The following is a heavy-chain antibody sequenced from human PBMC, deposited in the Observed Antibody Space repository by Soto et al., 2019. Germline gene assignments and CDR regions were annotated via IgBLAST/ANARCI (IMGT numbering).Heavy chain of an antibody. CDR3: ARGDYVWGSYRYYYGMDV. D-gene: IGHD3-16*02. J-gene: IGHJ6*02. Sequence: KASETLSLTCAVYGGSFSGYYWSWIRQPPGKGLEWIGEINHSGSTNYNPSLKSRVTISVDTSKNQFSLKLSSVTAADTAVYYCARGDYVWGSYRYYYGMDVWGQRTTVTVSS. CDR1: GGSFSGYY. V-gene: IGHV4-34*01. CDR2: INHSGST.